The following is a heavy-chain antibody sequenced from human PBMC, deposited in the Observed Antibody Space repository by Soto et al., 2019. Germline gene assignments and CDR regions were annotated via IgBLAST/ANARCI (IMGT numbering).Heavy chain of an antibody. CDR1: GFTVSSNY. V-gene: IGHV3-53*02. CDR2: IYSGGST. J-gene: IGHJ3*02. D-gene: IGHD3-16*01. CDR3: ARLRLGRTDAFDI. Sequence: EVQLVATGGGLIQPGGSLRLSCAASGFTVSSNYMSWVRQAPGKGLEWVSVIYSGGSTYYADSVKGRFTISRDNSKNTLYLQMNSLRAEDTAVYYCARLRLGRTDAFDIWGQGTMVTVSS.